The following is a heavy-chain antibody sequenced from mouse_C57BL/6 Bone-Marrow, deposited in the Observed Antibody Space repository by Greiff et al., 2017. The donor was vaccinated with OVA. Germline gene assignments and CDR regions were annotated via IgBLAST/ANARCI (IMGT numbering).Heavy chain of an antibody. J-gene: IGHJ2*01. D-gene: IGHD6-5*01. CDR1: GYTFTDYE. CDR2: IDPETGGT. Sequence: VQLQESGAELVRPGASVTLSCKASGYTFTDYEMHWVKQTPVHGLEWIGAIDPETGGTAYNQKFKGKAILTADKSSSTAYMELRSLTSEDSAVYYCTRNSMESYYFDYWGQGTTLTVSS. CDR3: TRNSMESYYFDY. V-gene: IGHV1-15*01.